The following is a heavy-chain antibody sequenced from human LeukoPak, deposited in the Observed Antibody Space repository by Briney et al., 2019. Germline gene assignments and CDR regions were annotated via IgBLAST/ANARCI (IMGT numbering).Heavy chain of an antibody. V-gene: IGHV4-39*07. J-gene: IGHJ4*02. Sequence: SETLSLTCTVSGASISSGDYLWSWIRQPPGKGLEWIGSIYYSGSTYYNPSLKSRVTISVDTSKNQFSLKLSSVTAADTAVYYCARDGGLVDYWGQGTLVTVSS. CDR1: GASISSGDYL. CDR3: ARDGGLVDY. CDR2: IYYSGST. D-gene: IGHD3-16*01.